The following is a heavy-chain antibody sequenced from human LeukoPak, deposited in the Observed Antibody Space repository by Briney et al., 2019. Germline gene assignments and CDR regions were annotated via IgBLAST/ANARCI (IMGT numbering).Heavy chain of an antibody. V-gene: IGHV3-7*04. CDR1: GFTFSYAW. CDR2: IKEDGSEK. Sequence: GGSLRLSCAASGFTFSYAWMNWVRQAPGKGLEWVANIKEDGSEKYYVDSVKGRFTISRDNAKKSLYLQMNSLTAEDTAVYYCAREPPTTRFDYWGQGTLVTVSS. J-gene: IGHJ4*02. D-gene: IGHD5-12*01. CDR3: AREPPTTRFDY.